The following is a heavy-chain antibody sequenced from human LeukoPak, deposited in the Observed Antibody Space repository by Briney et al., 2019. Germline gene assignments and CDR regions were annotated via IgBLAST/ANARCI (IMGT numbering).Heavy chain of an antibody. J-gene: IGHJ4*02. Sequence: PSETLSLTCTVSGGSISSYYWSWIRQPPGKGLEWIGYIYYSGSTNYNPSLKSRVTISVDTSKNQFSLKLSSVTAADTAVYYCARDRSSGWIDYWGRGTLVTVSS. CDR2: IYYSGST. D-gene: IGHD6-19*01. CDR3: ARDRSSGWIDY. V-gene: IGHV4-59*01. CDR1: GGSISSYY.